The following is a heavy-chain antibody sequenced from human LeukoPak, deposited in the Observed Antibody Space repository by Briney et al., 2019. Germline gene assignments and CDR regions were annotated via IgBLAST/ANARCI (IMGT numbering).Heavy chain of an antibody. V-gene: IGHV3-30*04. CDR1: GFTFRSFA. CDR3: VRDGGGGYNDLDY. J-gene: IGHJ4*02. Sequence: PGGSLRLSCAASGFTFRSFAMHGVGQAPGKGLGCVAVISYDGISEQYEDSEKGRFTISTHNAKNTLYLQMNSLRAEDTAVYYCVRDGGGGYNDLDYWGQGTLVTVSS. D-gene: IGHD5-24*01. CDR2: ISYDGISE.